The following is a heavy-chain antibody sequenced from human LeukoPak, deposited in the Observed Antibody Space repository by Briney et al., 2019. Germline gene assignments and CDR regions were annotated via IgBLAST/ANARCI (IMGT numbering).Heavy chain of an antibody. V-gene: IGHV4-59*08. CDR1: GGSIRSYY. J-gene: IGHJ4*02. CDR3: ARWVGGYFDY. D-gene: IGHD1-26*01. CDR2: IYHSESP. Sequence: SETLSLTCTVSGGSIRSYYWSWIRQPPGKGLEWTGYIYHSESPNYNPSLNSRVTISVDTSKNQFSLRLSSVTAADTAVYYCARWVGGYFDYWGQGTLVTVSS.